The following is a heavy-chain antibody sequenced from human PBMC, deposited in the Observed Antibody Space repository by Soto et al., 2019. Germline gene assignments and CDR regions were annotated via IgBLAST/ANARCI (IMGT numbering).Heavy chain of an antibody. CDR2: IYYSGST. V-gene: IGHV4-39*01. J-gene: IGHJ3*02. CDR1: GGSISGSSYY. CDR3: ARHPEVAGTVGAFDI. D-gene: IGHD6-19*01. Sequence: SETLSLSFTVSGGSISGSSYYWGCIRKPPGKGLEWILSIYYSGSTYYKPSLKSRVTISVDTSKKQLSLKLSSVTAADTAVYYCARHPEVAGTVGAFDIRGQGTIVTV.